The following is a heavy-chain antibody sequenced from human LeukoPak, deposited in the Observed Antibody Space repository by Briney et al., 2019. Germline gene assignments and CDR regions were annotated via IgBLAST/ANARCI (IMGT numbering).Heavy chain of an antibody. D-gene: IGHD2-2*01. CDR3: ARQPDIVVVQEFDY. J-gene: IGHJ4*02. CDR1: GCTISSSSYY. Sequence: SETLSLTCTVSGCTISSSSYYWGWIRQPPGKGLEWIGSIYYSGSTYYNPSLKSRVTISVDTSKNQFSLKLSSVTAADTAVYYCARQPDIVVVQEFDYWGQGTLVTVSS. V-gene: IGHV4-39*01. CDR2: IYYSGST.